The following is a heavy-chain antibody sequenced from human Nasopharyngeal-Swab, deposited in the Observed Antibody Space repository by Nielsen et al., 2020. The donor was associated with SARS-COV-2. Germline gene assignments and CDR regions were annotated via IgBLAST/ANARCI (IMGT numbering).Heavy chain of an antibody. Sequence: GESLKLSCAASGFTFSDYNMNWVRHAPGKGLEWFSSISNSSRYIYQADSVKGRFIISRDNAKNSLYLQMHSLRAEDTAVYYCARAGGVRSAEYFQHWGKGTLVTVSS. D-gene: IGHD2-8*01. CDR1: GFTFSDYN. CDR2: ISNSSRYI. CDR3: ARAGGVRSAEYFQH. J-gene: IGHJ1*01. V-gene: IGHV3-21*01.